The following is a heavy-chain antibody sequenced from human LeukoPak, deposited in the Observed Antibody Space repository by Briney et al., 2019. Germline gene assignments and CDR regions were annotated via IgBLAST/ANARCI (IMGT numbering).Heavy chain of an antibody. CDR3: ARGSSLSVVWDY. Sequence: ASVKVSCKASGGTFSSYAISWVRQAPGQGLEWMGRIIPILGIANYAQKFRGRVTITADKSTSTAYMELSSLRSEDTAVYYCARGSSLSVVWDYWGQGTLVTVSS. V-gene: IGHV1-69*04. J-gene: IGHJ4*02. CDR2: IIPILGIA. CDR1: GGTFSSYA. D-gene: IGHD4-23*01.